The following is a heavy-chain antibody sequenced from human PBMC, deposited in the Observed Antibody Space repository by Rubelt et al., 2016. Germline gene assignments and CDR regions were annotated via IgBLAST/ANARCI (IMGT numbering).Heavy chain of an antibody. Sequence: QVQLVQSGAEVKKPGASVKVSCKASGYTFTSYGISWVRQAPGQGLEWMGWISAYNGNTNYAQKLQGRVTMTTDTSTSTAYMELRSLRSDDTAVYYCARDGPYYDSSGSSYYYYGMDVWGQGTTVTVSS. V-gene: IGHV1-18*01. J-gene: IGHJ6*02. CDR3: ARDGPYYDSSGSSYYYYGMDV. CDR2: ISAYNGNT. D-gene: IGHD3-22*01. CDR1: GYTFTSYG.